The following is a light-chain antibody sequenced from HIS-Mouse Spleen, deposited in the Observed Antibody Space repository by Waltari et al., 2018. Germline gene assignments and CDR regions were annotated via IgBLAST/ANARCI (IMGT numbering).Light chain of an antibody. V-gene: IGLV1-47*01. J-gene: IGLJ3*02. CDR3: AAWDDSLSGPV. CDR2: RNN. Sequence: QSVLTQPPSASGTPGQRVTISCSGSRSTIASNYVYWYQQLPGTAPKLLIYRNNQRPSGVPDRFSGSKSGTSASLAISGLRSEDEADYYCAAWDDSLSGPVFGGGTKLTVL. CDR1: RSTIASNY.